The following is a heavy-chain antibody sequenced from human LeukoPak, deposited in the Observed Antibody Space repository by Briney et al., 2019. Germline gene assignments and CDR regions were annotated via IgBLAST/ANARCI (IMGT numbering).Heavy chain of an antibody. CDR3: ASGDCSGGSCHIEWGY. Sequence: GASVKVSCKASGYTFTGYYMHWVRQAPGQGLEWMGIINPSGGSTSYAQKFQGRVTMTRDTSTSTVYMELSSLRSEDTAVYYCASGDCSGGSCHIEWGYWGQGTLVTVSS. V-gene: IGHV1-46*01. J-gene: IGHJ4*02. CDR1: GYTFTGYY. CDR2: INPSGGST. D-gene: IGHD2-15*01.